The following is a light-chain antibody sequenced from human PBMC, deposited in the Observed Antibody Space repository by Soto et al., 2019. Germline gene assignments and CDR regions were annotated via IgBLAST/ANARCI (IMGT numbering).Light chain of an antibody. CDR2: LGS. CDR3: MQALQPPWT. V-gene: IGKV2-28*01. Sequence: DIVMTQSPLSLPVTPGEPASISCRSSQSLLHSNGYNYLDWYLQKPGQSPQLLIYLGSNRASGVPDRFSGSGSGTDFTLKISRVEAEDVGVYYCMQALQPPWTFGQGTKMEIK. J-gene: IGKJ1*01. CDR1: QSLLHSNGYNY.